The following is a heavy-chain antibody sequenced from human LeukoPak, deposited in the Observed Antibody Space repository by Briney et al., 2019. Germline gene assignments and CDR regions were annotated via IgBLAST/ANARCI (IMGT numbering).Heavy chain of an antibody. CDR3: VKDVVPGRTGAGPGS. J-gene: IGHJ5*02. V-gene: IGHV3-30*02. D-gene: IGHD6-13*01. Sequence: GGSLRLSSVASGFTFRNFGFHWVRQAPDKGLEWVAFIEHDGSIASYSESVKGRFSLSRDDSKTAVSLQMNSLRAEDTALYYCVKDVVPGRTGAGPGSWGQGTLVTVSS. CDR1: GFTFRNFG. CDR2: IEHDGSIA.